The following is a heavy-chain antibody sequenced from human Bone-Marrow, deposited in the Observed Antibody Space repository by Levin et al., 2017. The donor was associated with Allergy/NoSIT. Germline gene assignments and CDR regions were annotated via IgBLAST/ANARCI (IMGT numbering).Heavy chain of an antibody. CDR3: AKEGEDTAVIKARFALDV. Sequence: PGGSLRLSCAGSGFTFNKYGMHWVRQAPGKGLEWVAVISDDGTVNYYEESVKGRFTISRDNFRNTLDLQMDSLRADDTAIYYCAKEGEDTAVIKARFALDVGGQGTVVSVTT. CDR2: ISDDGTVN. J-gene: IGHJ3*01. CDR1: GFTFNKYG. V-gene: IGHV3-30*18. D-gene: IGHD5-18*01.